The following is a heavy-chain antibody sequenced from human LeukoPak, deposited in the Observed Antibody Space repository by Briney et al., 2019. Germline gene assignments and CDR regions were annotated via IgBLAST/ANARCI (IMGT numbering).Heavy chain of an antibody. CDR2: IYTSGST. D-gene: IGHD1-7*01. CDR1: GGSISSGSYY. J-gene: IGHJ4*02. V-gene: IGHV4-61*02. Sequence: SQTLSLTCTVSGGSISSGSYYWSWIRQPAGKGLEWIGRIYTSGSTNYNPSLKSRLTMSVDTSKNQFSLMLSSVTTADTAVYYCAREGTWNYLFDYWGQGTLVTVSS. CDR3: AREGTWNYLFDY.